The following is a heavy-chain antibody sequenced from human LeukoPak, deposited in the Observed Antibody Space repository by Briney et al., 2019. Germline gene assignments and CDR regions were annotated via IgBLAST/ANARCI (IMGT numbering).Heavy chain of an antibody. Sequence: PSETLSLTCILSGGSIRSSSHYWGWIRQPPGKGLEWIGYISYNVNTNYNPSLKSRVTISVDTSKNQFSLKLTSVAAADTAVYYCARRAVTTPSHFDYWGQGTLVTVSS. CDR3: ARRAVTTPSHFDY. D-gene: IGHD4-17*01. CDR1: GGSIRSSSHY. CDR2: ISYNVNT. V-gene: IGHV4-61*05. J-gene: IGHJ4*02.